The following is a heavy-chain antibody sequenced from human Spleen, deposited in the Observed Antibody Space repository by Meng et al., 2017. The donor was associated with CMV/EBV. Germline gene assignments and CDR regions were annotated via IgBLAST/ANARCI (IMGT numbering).Heavy chain of an antibody. CDR1: GGTFTGYY. CDR2: INPNRGGT. J-gene: IGHJ5*02. V-gene: IGHV1-2*02. Sequence: ASVKVSCKASGGTFTGYYVHWVRQAPGQGLEWMGWINPNRGGTNYARKFQGRVTMTRDTSISTVYMELSSLRSEDTAVYYCARDLSTQGWFDPWGQGTLVTVSS. CDR3: ARDLSTQGWFDP. D-gene: IGHD2-2*01.